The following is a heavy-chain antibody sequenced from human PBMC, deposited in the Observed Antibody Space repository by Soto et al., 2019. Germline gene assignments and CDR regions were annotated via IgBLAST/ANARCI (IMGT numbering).Heavy chain of an antibody. CDR1: GFTFNSLS. CDR2: ISHDGRVT. CDR3: AREPYGDSQYFYY. J-gene: IGHJ4*02. Sequence: QVQLVESGGGMVQPGTSLRHSCAASGFTFNSLSLHWVRQRPDKGLEWVAVISHDGRVTFYADFVKGRFTVSRDNSKNTIYLQVNSLRAEDTAVYYCAREPYGDSQYFYYWGQGTMVTVSS. D-gene: IGHD2-21*02. V-gene: IGHV3-30*04.